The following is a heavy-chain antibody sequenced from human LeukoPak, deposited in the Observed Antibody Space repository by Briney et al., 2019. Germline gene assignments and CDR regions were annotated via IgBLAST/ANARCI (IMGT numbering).Heavy chain of an antibody. CDR3: ARDRRSSGWYYFDY. Sequence: GASVKVSCKASGGTFSSYAISWVRQAPGQGLEWMGGIIPIFGTASYAQKFQGRVTITADESTSTAYMELSSLRSEDTAVYYCARDRRSSGWYYFDYWGQGTLVTVSS. CDR1: GGTFSSYA. D-gene: IGHD6-19*01. CDR2: IIPIFGTA. V-gene: IGHV1-69*13. J-gene: IGHJ4*02.